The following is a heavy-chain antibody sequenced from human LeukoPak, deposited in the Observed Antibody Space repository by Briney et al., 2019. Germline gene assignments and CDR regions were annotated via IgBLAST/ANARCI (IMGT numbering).Heavy chain of an antibody. CDR1: GFTFSSYA. CDR3: ARGYHMTTVTPADY. D-gene: IGHD4-17*01. J-gene: IGHJ4*02. CDR2: ISDSGGST. Sequence: PGGSLRLSCAASGFTFSSYAMSWVRQAPGKGLEWVSAISDSGGSTYYADSVKGRFTISRDNSKNTLYLQMNSLRAEDTAVYYCARGYHMTTVTPADYWGQGTLVTVSS. V-gene: IGHV3-23*01.